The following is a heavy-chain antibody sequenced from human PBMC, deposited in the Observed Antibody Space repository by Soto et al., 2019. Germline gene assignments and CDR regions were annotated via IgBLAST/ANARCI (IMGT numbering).Heavy chain of an antibody. J-gene: IGHJ4*02. CDR2: ISGSNGAI. Sequence: PGGSLRLSCVGSGITLSSYAMTWVRQARGKGLEWVSTISGSNGAIHYAASVRGRFTISRDPSMNTLFLQMDSLTADDTAVYYCTKIRGYGGYWGQGAQVTVSS. D-gene: IGHD5-18*01. CDR3: TKIRGYGGY. CDR1: GITLSSYA. V-gene: IGHV3-23*01.